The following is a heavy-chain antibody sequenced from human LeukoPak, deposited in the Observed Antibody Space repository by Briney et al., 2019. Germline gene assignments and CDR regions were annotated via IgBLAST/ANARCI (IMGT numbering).Heavy chain of an antibody. Sequence: GGSLRLSCAASGLTFSSYAMHWVRQAPGKGLEWVAVISYDGSNKYYADSVKGRFTISRDNSKNTLYLQMNSLRAEDTAVYYCARGGDIVVVPAAMYVPYYFDYWGQGTLVTVSS. CDR2: ISYDGSNK. J-gene: IGHJ4*02. V-gene: IGHV3-30*04. CDR1: GLTFSSYA. D-gene: IGHD2-2*01. CDR3: ARGGDIVVVPAAMYVPYYFDY.